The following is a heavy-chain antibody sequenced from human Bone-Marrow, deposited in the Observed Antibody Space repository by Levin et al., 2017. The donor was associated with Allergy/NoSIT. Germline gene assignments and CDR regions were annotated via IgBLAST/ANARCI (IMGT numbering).Heavy chain of an antibody. D-gene: IGHD2-15*01. J-gene: IGHJ6*02. CDR1: GFTFSSYS. Sequence: SCAASGFTFSSYSMNWVRQAPGKGLEWVSYISSSSSTIYYADSVKGRFTISRDNAKNSLYLQMNSLRDEDTAVYYCARDRRCSGGSCYYDYYDGMDVWGQGTTVTVSS. CDR3: ARDRRCSGGSCYYDYYDGMDV. V-gene: IGHV3-48*02. CDR2: ISSSSSTI.